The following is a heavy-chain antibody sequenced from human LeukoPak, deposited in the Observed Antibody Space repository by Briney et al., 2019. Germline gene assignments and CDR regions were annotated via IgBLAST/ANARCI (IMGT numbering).Heavy chain of an antibody. J-gene: IGHJ4*02. Sequence: ASVKVSCKASGYTFTGYYMHWVRQAPGQGLEWMGWISPNSGGTNCAQKFQGRVTMTRDTSSSTAYMELSRLRSDDTAVYYCAREGNRNFDYWGQGTLVTVSS. CDR2: ISPNSGGT. V-gene: IGHV1-2*02. CDR3: AREGNRNFDY. CDR1: GYTFTGYY. D-gene: IGHD1-14*01.